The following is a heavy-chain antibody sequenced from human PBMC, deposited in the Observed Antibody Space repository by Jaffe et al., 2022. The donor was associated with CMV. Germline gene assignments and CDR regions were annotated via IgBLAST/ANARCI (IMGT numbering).Heavy chain of an antibody. V-gene: IGHV3-49*05. CDR1: GFTFGDYA. J-gene: IGHJ4*02. CDR3: TRDGATVEMATSTPIYFDY. CDR2: IRSKAYGGTT. D-gene: IGHD5-12*01. Sequence: EVQLVESGGGLVKPGRSLRLSCTASGFTFGDYAMSWFRQAPGKGLEWVGFIRSKAYGGTTEYAASVKGRFTISRDDSKSIAYLQMNSLKTEDTAVYYCTRDGATVEMATSTPIYFDYWGQGTLVTVSS.